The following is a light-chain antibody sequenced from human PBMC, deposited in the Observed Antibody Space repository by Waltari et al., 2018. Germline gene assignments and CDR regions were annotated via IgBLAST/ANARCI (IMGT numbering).Light chain of an antibody. CDR1: NSDVGAYTY. Sequence: QSVLTQPPSATGSPGPSVTISCTGTNSDVGAYTYVSWYQQHPGKVPKLLIYEVTMRPSGGPVRFSGSKSGNTASLTVSGLQADDEADYYCSSYAHNNHFVFGTGTKVTVL. CDR3: SSYAHNNHFV. CDR2: EVT. V-gene: IGLV2-8*01. J-gene: IGLJ1*01.